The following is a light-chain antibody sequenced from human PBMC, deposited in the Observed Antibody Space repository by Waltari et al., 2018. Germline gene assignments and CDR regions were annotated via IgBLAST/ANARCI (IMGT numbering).Light chain of an antibody. J-gene: IGLJ3*02. CDR3: RSHAGSDTFV. Sequence: QSALTHPPSPSGPPGRSVPLPCTGTTRAVGVFNFSAWYQQHPGKTPNPIIPDAKRPPGVPDRLSGSKSGNTASLTVSGLQAEDEAAYYCRSHAGSDTFVFGGGTKLTVL. CDR2: DA. CDR1: TRAVGVFNF. V-gene: IGLV2-8*01.